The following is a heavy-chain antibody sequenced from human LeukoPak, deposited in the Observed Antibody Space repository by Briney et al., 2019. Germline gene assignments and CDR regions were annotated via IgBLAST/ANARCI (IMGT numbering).Heavy chain of an antibody. CDR3: ARLITGTTTAFDI. J-gene: IGHJ3*02. CDR1: GGSIDRSTYY. D-gene: IGHD1-7*01. CDR2: VYTSGST. Sequence: SETLSLTCTVSGGSIDRSTYYWGWIRQPPGKGLEWIGRVYTSGSTHYNPSLKTRLTMSVDTSKNQFSLKLSSVTAADTAVYYCARLITGTTTAFDIWGQGTMVTVSS. V-gene: IGHV4-39*07.